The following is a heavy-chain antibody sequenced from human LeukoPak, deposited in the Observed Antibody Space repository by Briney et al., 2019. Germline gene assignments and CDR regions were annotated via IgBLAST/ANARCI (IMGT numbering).Heavy chain of an antibody. CDR3: ARDPRQSHLVYTTGDY. J-gene: IGHJ4*02. Sequence: GESLKISCAVSGFTFSSYWMSWVRQAPGKGLEWVANMKPDGSEKYYVDSVKGRFTISRDSSKNSLYLQMNSLRVEDTAVYYCARDPRQSHLVYTTGDYWGQGTLVTVSS. CDR1: GFTFSSYW. V-gene: IGHV3-7*01. CDR2: MKPDGSEK. D-gene: IGHD2-2*02.